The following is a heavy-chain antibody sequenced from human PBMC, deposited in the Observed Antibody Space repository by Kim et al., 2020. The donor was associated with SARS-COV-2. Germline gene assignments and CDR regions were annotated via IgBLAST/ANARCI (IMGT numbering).Heavy chain of an antibody. CDR3: ARMGTGYSSGCIDY. CDR2: INPNSGGT. D-gene: IGHD6-19*01. CDR1: GYTFTGYY. J-gene: IGHJ4*02. Sequence: ASVKVSCKASGYTFTGYYMHWVRQAPGQGLEWMGRINPNSGGTNYAQKLQGRVTMTRDTSISTAYMELSRLRSDDTAVYYCARMGTGYSSGCIDYWGQGTLVTVSS. V-gene: IGHV1-2*06.